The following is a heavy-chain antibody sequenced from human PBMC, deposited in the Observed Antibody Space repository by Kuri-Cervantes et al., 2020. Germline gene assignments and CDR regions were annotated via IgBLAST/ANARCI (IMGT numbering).Heavy chain of an antibody. J-gene: IGHJ6*02. CDR2: IYSGGST. Sequence: GESLKISCAASGFTVSSNYMSWVRQAPGKGLEWVSVIYSGGSTCYADSVKGRFTISRDNSKNTLYLQMNSLRAEDTAVYYCARVELSPYYYYYYGMDVWGQGTTVTVSS. CDR1: GFTVSSNY. CDR3: ARVELSPYYYYYYGMDV. D-gene: IGHD1-26*01. V-gene: IGHV3-66*01.